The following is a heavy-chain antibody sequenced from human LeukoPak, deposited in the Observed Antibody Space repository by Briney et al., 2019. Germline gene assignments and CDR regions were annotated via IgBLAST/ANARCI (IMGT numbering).Heavy chain of an antibody. J-gene: IGHJ3*02. V-gene: IGHV3-43*02. Sequence: GGSLRLSCAASGFTFDDYAMHWLRQAPGKGLEWVSLISGDGGSTYYADSVKGRFTISRDNSKNSLYLQMNSLRTEDTALYYCAKLGYYYDSSGPSEDALDIWGQGTMVTVSS. CDR2: ISGDGGST. CDR3: AKLGYYYDSSGPSEDALDI. CDR1: GFTFDDYA. D-gene: IGHD3-22*01.